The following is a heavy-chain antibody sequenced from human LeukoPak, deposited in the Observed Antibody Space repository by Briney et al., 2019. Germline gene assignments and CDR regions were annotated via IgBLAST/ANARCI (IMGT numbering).Heavy chain of an antibody. J-gene: IGHJ4*02. V-gene: IGHV3-48*03. D-gene: IGHD3-22*01. CDR2: ISSSGSTI. CDR1: GFTFSSYE. Sequence: GGSLRLSCAASGFTFSSYEMNWVRRAPGKGLEWVSYISSSGSTIYYADSVKGRFTISRDNAKNSLYLQMNSLRAEDTAVYYCANSRYDSSGYYGIIGYWGQGTLVTVSS. CDR3: ANSRYDSSGYYGIIGY.